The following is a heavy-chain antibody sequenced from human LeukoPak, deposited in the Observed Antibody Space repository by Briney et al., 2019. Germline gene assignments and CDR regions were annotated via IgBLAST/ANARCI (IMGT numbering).Heavy chain of an antibody. J-gene: IGHJ4*02. CDR2: IYSSGIT. D-gene: IGHD1-26*01. CDR3: ARVRSGSYYFDY. Sequence: SETLSLTCTVSGGSISNYFWSWIRQPAGKGLEWIGRIYSSGITDYNPSLKSRVTMSVDASKNQFSLKLNSVTAADTAFYYCARVRSGSYYFDYWGQGTLVTVSS. V-gene: IGHV4-4*07. CDR1: GGSISNYF.